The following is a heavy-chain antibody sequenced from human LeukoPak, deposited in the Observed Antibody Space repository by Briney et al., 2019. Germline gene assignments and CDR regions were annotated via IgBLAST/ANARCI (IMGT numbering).Heavy chain of an antibody. Sequence: SETLSLTCTVSGDSISAYYWSWVRQPPGKGLEWIAFVHKTGSINYNPPLKSRATISMDTSNSQFSLHVNSVTAADTAVYYCTKYGGSPANYFDSWGPGTLVTVSP. CDR2: VHKTGSI. V-gene: IGHV4-59*08. CDR3: TKYGGSPANYFDS. J-gene: IGHJ4*02. CDR1: GDSISAYY. D-gene: IGHD1-26*01.